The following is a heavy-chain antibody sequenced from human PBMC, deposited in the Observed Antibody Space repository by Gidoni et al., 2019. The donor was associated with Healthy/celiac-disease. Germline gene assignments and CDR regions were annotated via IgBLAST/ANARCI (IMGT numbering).Heavy chain of an antibody. CDR2: ISSSGSSI. J-gene: IGHJ5*01. V-gene: IGHV3-11*01. CDR3: ARASAGRSSGTYMVDS. D-gene: IGHD3-10*01. CDR1: GFNFSDYY. Sequence: QVQLVESGGGLVKPGGSLRLSCEASGFNFSDYYMSWIRQAPGKGLEWLSYISSSGSSIYYAESVKGRFTISRDNAKNSLYLQANSLRAEDTAVYYCARASAGRSSGTYMVDSWGQGTLVTVSS.